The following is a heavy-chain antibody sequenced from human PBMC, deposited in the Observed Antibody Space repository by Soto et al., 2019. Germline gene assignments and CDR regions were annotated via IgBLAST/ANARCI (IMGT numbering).Heavy chain of an antibody. Sequence: GGSLRLSCAASGFTFSSYWMHWVRQAPGKGLVWVSRINSDGSSTSYADSVKGRFTISRDNAKNTLYLQMNSLRAEDTAVYYCARGYCGGDCYEDPDAFDIWGQGTMVTVSS. J-gene: IGHJ3*02. CDR1: GFTFSSYW. V-gene: IGHV3-74*01. CDR3: ARGYCGGDCYEDPDAFDI. D-gene: IGHD2-21*01. CDR2: INSDGSST.